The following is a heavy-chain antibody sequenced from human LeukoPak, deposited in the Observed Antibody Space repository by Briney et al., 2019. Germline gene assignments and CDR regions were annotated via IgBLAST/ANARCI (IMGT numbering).Heavy chain of an antibody. V-gene: IGHV3-11*01. Sequence: GGSLRLSCAASGFTFSDFYMSWIRQAPGKGLEWVSYISSSGSTIYYADSVKGRFTISRDNAKNSLYLQMNSLRAEDTAVYYCARRRYNWNAINYWGQGTLVTVSS. CDR2: ISSSGSTI. CDR3: ARRRYNWNAINY. CDR1: GFTFSDFY. J-gene: IGHJ4*02. D-gene: IGHD1-20*01.